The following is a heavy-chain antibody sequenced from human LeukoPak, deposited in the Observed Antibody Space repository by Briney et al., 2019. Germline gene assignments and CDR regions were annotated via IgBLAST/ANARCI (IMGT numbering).Heavy chain of an antibody. J-gene: IGHJ3*02. Sequence: PGGSLRLSCAASGFTFSSYSMNWVRQAPGKGLEWVSSISSSSSYIYYADSVKGRFTISRDNAKNSLYLQMNSLRAEDTAVYYCAKSGASMVDSALDIWGQGTMVTVSS. CDR1: GFTFSSYS. D-gene: IGHD4/OR15-4a*01. CDR3: AKSGASMVDSALDI. V-gene: IGHV3-21*04. CDR2: ISSSSSYI.